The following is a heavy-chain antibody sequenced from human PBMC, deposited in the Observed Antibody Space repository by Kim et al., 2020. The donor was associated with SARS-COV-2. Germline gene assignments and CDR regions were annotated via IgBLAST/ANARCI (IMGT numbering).Heavy chain of an antibody. CDR3: VREPNY. CDR1: GFSFSDYY. V-gene: IGHV3-11*01. Sequence: GGSLRLSCAASGFSFSDYYMSWIRQAPGKGLEWVAYINSDGSSIKYAHSVNGRFTVSRDNTKKSLSLQMNSLTPEETAVYYCVREPNYWGQGTPVTVSS. J-gene: IGHJ4*02. CDR2: INSDGSSI.